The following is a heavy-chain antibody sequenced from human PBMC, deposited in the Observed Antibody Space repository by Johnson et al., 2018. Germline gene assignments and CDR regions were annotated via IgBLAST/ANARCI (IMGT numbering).Heavy chain of an antibody. D-gene: IGHD3-3*01. J-gene: IGHJ6*04. CDR1: GFTFGDYA. CDR3: AKSRVGSPFYEFWRGEEYGMDV. CDR2: ISGSGSST. Sequence: VQLVQSGGALVQPGGSLRLSCSASGFTFGDYAMNWVRQAPGKGLEWVSAISGSGSSTFYPESVRGRFTISRDISRNTLYLKMNSLTADDTDVYYFAKSRVGSPFYEFWRGEEYGMDVWGKGTTVTVS. V-gene: IGHV3-23*04.